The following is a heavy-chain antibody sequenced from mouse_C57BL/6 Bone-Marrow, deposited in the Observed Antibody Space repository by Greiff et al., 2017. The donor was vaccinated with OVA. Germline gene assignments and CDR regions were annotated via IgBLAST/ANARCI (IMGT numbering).Heavy chain of an antibody. CDR1: GYTFTSYG. D-gene: IGHD2-1*01. CDR2: IYPRSGNT. J-gene: IGHJ4*01. V-gene: IGHV1-81*01. Sequence: VQLQQSGAELARPGASVKLSCKASGYTFTSYGISWVKQRTGQGLEWIGEIYPRSGNTYYNEQFKGKATLTADKSSSTAYMELRSLTSEDSAVYFCARDVYYGNSYAMDYWGQGTSVTVSS. CDR3: ARDVYYGNSYAMDY.